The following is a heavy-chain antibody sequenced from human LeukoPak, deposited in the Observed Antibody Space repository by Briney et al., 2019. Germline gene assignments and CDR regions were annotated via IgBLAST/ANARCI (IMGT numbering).Heavy chain of an antibody. Sequence: PGRSLRLSCAASGFTFDDYAMHWVRQAPGKGLEWVSGISWNSGSIGYADSVKGRFTISRDNAKNSLYLQMNSLRAEDTAVYYCARDYYDSSGYYGGGYWGQGTLVTVSS. CDR2: ISWNSGSI. D-gene: IGHD3-22*01. J-gene: IGHJ4*02. V-gene: IGHV3-9*01. CDR1: GFTFDDYA. CDR3: ARDYYDSSGYYGGGY.